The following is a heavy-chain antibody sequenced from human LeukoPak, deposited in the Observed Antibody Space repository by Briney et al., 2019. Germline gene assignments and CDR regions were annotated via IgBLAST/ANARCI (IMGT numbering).Heavy chain of an antibody. V-gene: IGHV1-18*01. CDR3: ATSTYSSGWYFFDY. Sequence: ASVKVSCKASGYTFTSYGIGWVRQAPGQGLEWMGWISAYNGNTNYAQKLQGRVTMTTDTSTSTAYMELRSLRSDDTAVYYCATSTYSSGWYFFDYWGQGTLVTVSS. CDR1: GYTFTSYG. D-gene: IGHD6-19*01. J-gene: IGHJ4*02. CDR2: ISAYNGNT.